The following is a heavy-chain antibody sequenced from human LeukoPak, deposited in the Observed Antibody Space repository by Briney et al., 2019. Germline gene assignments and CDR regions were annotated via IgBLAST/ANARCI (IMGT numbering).Heavy chain of an antibody. CDR3: ARGSLGKVDY. Sequence: SVRCLRLSCAPSVFTPTSDSTEWVRRAPGRGHGWVSSISSSSSYIYYADSVKGRFTISRENAKNSLYLQMNSLRAEDTAVYYCARGSLGKVDYWGQGTLVTVSS. V-gene: IGHV3-21*01. CDR2: ISSSSSYI. CDR1: VFTPTSDS. J-gene: IGHJ4*02. D-gene: IGHD7-27*01.